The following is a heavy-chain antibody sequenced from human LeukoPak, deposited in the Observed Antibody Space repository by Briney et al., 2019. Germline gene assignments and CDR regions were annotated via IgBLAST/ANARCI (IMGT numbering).Heavy chain of an antibody. J-gene: IGHJ6*02. Sequence: GSSVTVSCTASGGTFSSYAISWVRQAPGQGLEWMGGVIPIFGTANYAQKFQGRVTITADESTSTAYMELSSLRSEDTAVYYCARGPAANHYYYGMDVWGQGTTVTVSS. V-gene: IGHV1-69*01. CDR2: VIPIFGTA. D-gene: IGHD2-2*01. CDR3: ARGPAANHYYYGMDV. CDR1: GGTFSSYA.